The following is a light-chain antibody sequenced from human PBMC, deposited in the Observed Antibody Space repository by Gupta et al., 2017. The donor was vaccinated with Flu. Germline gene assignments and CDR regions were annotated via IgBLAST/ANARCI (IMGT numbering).Light chain of an antibody. CDR1: HYIDNW. CDR2: GAS. J-gene: IGKJ1*01. V-gene: IGKV1-12*01. Sequence: PSSMSASVGDSVTITCRATHYIDNWLAWYQQKPGKPPKLLIYGASSLRGGVPSRFSGSGSGTEFSLTITSLQAEDFATYYCQQAYSFPRTFGQGTKVDIK. CDR3: QQAYSFPRT.